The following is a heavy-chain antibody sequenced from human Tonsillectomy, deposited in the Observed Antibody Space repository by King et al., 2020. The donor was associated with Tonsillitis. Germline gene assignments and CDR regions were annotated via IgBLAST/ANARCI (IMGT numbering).Heavy chain of an antibody. J-gene: IGHJ6*03. CDR1: GFTFDDDA. CDR2: ISGAGGST. Sequence: EVQLVESGGGVVKPGGSLRLSCAASGFTFDDDAMHWVRQAPGKGLEWVALISGAGGSTYYADPVNGRLTIPRDNTNNSPYLQMNRLRTEYTAVYYCAKERWESVLRMYASMPPSHYDMAGWGKGNAGTV. CDR3: AKERWESVLRMYASMPPSHYDMAG. V-gene: IGHV3-43*02. D-gene: IGHD2-8*01.